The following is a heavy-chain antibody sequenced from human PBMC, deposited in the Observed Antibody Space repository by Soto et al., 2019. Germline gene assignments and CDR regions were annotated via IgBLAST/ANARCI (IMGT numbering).Heavy chain of an antibody. CDR1: GGSFSGYY. D-gene: IGHD2-2*01. Sequence: QVQLQQWGAGLLKPSETLSLTCAVYGGSFSGYYWSWIRQPPGKGLEWIGDINPSGSTNYNPSLKSRVTISVDMSKNQFSLKLNSVTAADTAVYYCARGGVVVPAAMDYWGQGTLVTVSS. V-gene: IGHV4-34*01. CDR2: INPSGST. J-gene: IGHJ4*02. CDR3: ARGGVVVPAAMDY.